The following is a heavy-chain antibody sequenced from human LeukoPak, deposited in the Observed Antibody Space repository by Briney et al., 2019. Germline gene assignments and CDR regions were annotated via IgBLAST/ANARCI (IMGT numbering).Heavy chain of an antibody. CDR2: ISVTGGNI. CDR3: SGGSSDDY. J-gene: IGHJ4*02. Sequence: GGSLRLSCVASGFTFSSYAMSWVRQAPGKGLEWVSAISVTGGNIYYANSVKGRFTISRDNSKNTLYLQMNSLRAEDTAVYYCSGGSSDDYWGQGTLVTVSS. D-gene: IGHD2-15*01. CDR1: GFTFSSYA. V-gene: IGHV3-23*01.